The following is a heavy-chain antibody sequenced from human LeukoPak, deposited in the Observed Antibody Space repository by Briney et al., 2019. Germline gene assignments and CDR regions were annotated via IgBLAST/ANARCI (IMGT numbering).Heavy chain of an antibody. V-gene: IGHV3-11*03. CDR3: ASWLSGGIDY. D-gene: IGHD2-15*01. Sequence: GGSLRLSCAASGFTFSDYYMSWIRQAPGKGLEWVSYISSSSSYTNYADSVKGRFTIYRDNAKNSLYLQMNSLRAEDTAVYYCASWLSGGIDYWGQGTLVTVSS. CDR2: ISSSSSYT. CDR1: GFTFSDYY. J-gene: IGHJ4*02.